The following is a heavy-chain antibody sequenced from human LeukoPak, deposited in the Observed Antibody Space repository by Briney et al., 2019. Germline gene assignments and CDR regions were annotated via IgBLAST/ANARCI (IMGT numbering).Heavy chain of an antibody. D-gene: IGHD4-17*01. V-gene: IGHV5-51*01. CDR3: ARTGDYGDYGGAFDI. Sequence: GESLKISCKGSGYSFTSYWIGWVRQMPGKGLEWMGIIYPGDSDTRYSPSFQGQVTISADKSISTAYLQWSSLKASDTAMYYCARTGDYGDYGGAFDIWGQGTMVTVSS. CDR2: IYPGDSDT. J-gene: IGHJ3*02. CDR1: GYSFTSYW.